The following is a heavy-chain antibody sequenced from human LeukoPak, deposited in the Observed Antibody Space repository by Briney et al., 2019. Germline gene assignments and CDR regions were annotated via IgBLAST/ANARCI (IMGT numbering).Heavy chain of an antibody. Sequence: GGSLRLSCAASGFTFSSYEMNWVRQAPGKGLEWVSYISSSGSTIYYADSVKGRFTISRDNAKNSLYLQMNSLRAEDTALYYCARGSTHYDVLTGYHYYFDYWGQGTLVTVSS. J-gene: IGHJ4*02. CDR1: GFTFSSYE. V-gene: IGHV3-48*03. CDR2: ISSSGSTI. D-gene: IGHD3-9*01. CDR3: ARGSTHYDVLTGYHYYFDY.